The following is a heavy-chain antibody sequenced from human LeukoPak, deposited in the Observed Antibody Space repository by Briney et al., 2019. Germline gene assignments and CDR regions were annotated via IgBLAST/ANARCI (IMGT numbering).Heavy chain of an antibody. J-gene: IGHJ4*02. CDR1: GFTFSIYA. Sequence: QPGGSLRLSCAASGFTFSIYAMRWVRQAASKGLEWVAVISYDGSNKYYADSVKGRFTISRDNSKNTLYLQMNSLRAEDTAVYYCARDESDGGVPVDYWGQGTLVTVSS. CDR2: ISYDGSNK. CDR3: ARDESDGGVPVDY. D-gene: IGHD3-16*01. V-gene: IGHV3-30-3*01.